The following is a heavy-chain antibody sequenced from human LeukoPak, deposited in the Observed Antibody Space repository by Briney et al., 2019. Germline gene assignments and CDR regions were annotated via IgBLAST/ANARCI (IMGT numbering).Heavy chain of an antibody. CDR1: GGTFSSYA. CDR3: ARGPAAAGIGALYYFDY. Sequence: SVKVSCKASGGTFSSYAISWVRPAPGQGLEWMGRIIPILGIANYAQKFQGRVTITADKSTSTAYMELSSLRSEDTAVYYCARGPAAAGIGALYYFDYWGQGTLVTVSS. J-gene: IGHJ4*02. D-gene: IGHD6-13*01. V-gene: IGHV1-69*04. CDR2: IIPILGIA.